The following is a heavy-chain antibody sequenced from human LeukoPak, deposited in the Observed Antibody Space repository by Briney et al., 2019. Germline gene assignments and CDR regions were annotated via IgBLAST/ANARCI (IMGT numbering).Heavy chain of an antibody. CDR3: ARTVDTYYDILTGPGWFDS. V-gene: IGHV4-34*01. J-gene: IGHJ5*01. D-gene: IGHD3-9*01. Sequence: SETLSLTCAVYGGSFSGYYWSWIRQPPGKGLEWIGEINHSGSTNYNPSLKSRVTISVDTSKNQFSLKLSSVTAADTAVYYCARTVDTYYDILTGPGWFDSWGQGTLVTVSS. CDR1: GGSFSGYY. CDR2: INHSGST.